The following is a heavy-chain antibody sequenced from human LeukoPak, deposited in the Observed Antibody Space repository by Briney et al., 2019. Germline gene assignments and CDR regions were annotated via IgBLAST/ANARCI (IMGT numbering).Heavy chain of an antibody. V-gene: IGHV1-2*02. CDR2: INPNSGGT. D-gene: IGHD6-6*01. Sequence: ASVKVSCTASGYTFTGYYMHWVRQDPGQGLEWMGWINPNSGGTNYAQKFQGRVTMTRDTSISPAYMELSSLRSDDTAVYYCASPREYSSSTQFDYWGQGTLVTVSS. J-gene: IGHJ4*02. CDR1: GYTFTGYY. CDR3: ASPREYSSSTQFDY.